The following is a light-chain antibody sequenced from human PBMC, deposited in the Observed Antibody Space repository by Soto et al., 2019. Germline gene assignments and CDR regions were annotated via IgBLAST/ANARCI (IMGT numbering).Light chain of an antibody. Sequence: DIQMTQSPSSLSASVGDRVTITCQASQDISNYLNWYQQKPGKAPKLLIYDASNLETGVPSRFSGSGSGTDFTFTISSLQPEDIATYYRQQYDNLTFGQGTRLEIK. J-gene: IGKJ5*01. CDR1: QDISNY. V-gene: IGKV1-33*01. CDR3: QQYDNLT. CDR2: DAS.